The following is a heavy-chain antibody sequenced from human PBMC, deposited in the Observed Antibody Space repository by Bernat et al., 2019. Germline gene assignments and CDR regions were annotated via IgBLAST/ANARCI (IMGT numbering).Heavy chain of an antibody. CDR1: GFTFSSYA. CDR2: ISYDGSNQ. CDR3: ARVGSTASYSYYYGMDV. V-gene: IGHV3-30-3*01. Sequence: QMQLVESGGGVVQPGRSLRLSCAASGFTFSSYAMHWVRQAPGKGLEWVAVISYDGSNQYYADSVKGRFTISRDNSKNTLYLQMNSLRAEDTAVYYCARVGSTASYSYYYGMDVWGQGTTVTVSS. J-gene: IGHJ6*02. D-gene: IGHD5/OR15-5a*01.